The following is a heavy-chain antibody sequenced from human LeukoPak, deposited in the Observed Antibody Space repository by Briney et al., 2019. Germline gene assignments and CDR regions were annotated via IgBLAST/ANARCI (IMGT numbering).Heavy chain of an antibody. V-gene: IGHV1-18*01. CDR1: GYTFTSYD. CDR3: ARNHVTPSGVVTSTSDS. CDR2: VSPYSENT. J-gene: IGHJ4*02. D-gene: IGHD3-3*01. Sequence: GASVKVSCKASGYTFTSYDINWVRQVTGQGLEWVGWVSPYSENTQYAQKFQDRVSMTTDTSTSTAYMELRSLTSDDTATYYCARNHVTPSGVVTSTSDSWGQGTPVTVSS.